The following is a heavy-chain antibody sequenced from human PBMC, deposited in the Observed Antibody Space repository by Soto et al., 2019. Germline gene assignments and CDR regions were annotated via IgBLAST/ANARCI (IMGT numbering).Heavy chain of an antibody. Sequence: EVQLVESGGGLVQPGGSLRLSCAASGYSISTYWMSWVRQAPGKGLEWVANVKQDGSEEYYVDSVKGRFTISRDNAKNSLYLQMNSLRAEDTAVYYCAALDTAMVKTAGHWGQGTLVTVSS. CDR1: GYSISTYW. CDR3: AALDTAMVKTAGH. J-gene: IGHJ4*02. V-gene: IGHV3-7*01. D-gene: IGHD5-18*01. CDR2: VKQDGSEE.